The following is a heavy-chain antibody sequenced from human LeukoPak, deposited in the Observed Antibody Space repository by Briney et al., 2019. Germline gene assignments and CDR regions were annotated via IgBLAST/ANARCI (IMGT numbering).Heavy chain of an antibody. V-gene: IGHV3-23*01. Sequence: PGGSLRLSWAASGFAFNNYAMNWVRQAPGEGLEVGSNINYNGGQRQYADSVKGRFTLSKENCQNMMFLQMDKLEAQGTGLYFCAKDKWSVPDNVDFDDWGNGITVTVS. CDR2: INYNGGQR. CDR3: AKDKWSVPDNVDFDD. D-gene: IGHD3-3*01. CDR1: GFAFNNYA. J-gene: IGHJ6*03.